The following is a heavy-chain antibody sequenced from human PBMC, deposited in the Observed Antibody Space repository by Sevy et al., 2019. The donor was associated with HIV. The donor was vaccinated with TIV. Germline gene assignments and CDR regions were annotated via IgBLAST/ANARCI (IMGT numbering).Heavy chain of an antibody. CDR3: AKDFYGSGSYYTTDF. V-gene: IGHV3-23*01. J-gene: IGHJ4*01. D-gene: IGHD3-10*01. Sequence: GGSPRLSCAASGFTFSTHAMTWFRQAPGRGLEWVSSLSGSGGNTYYADSVKGRFTISRDNSKNMVYLQMNSLRAEDTAVYYCAKDFYGSGSYYTTDFWGQGTLVTVSS. CDR2: LSGSGGNT. CDR1: GFTFSTHA.